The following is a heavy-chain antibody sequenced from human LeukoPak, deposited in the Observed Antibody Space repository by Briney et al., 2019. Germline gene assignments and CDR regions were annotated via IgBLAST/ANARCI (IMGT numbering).Heavy chain of an antibody. CDR2: INHSGST. D-gene: IGHD6-19*01. Sequence: KPGGSLRLSCAASGFTFSNAWMSWIRQPPGKGLEWIGEINHSGSTNYNPSLKRRVTISVDTSKNQFSLKLSSVTAADTAVYYCARGGRSSGWRGRGYYFDYWGQGTLVTVSS. J-gene: IGHJ4*02. V-gene: IGHV4-34*01. CDR1: GFTFSNAW. CDR3: ARGGRSSGWRGRGYYFDY.